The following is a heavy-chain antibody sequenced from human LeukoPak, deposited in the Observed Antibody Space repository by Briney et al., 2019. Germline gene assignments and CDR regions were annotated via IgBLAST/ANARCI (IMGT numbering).Heavy chain of an antibody. CDR1: GYTFTNYY. J-gene: IGHJ4*02. Sequence: ASVRVSCKASGYTFTNYYIHWVRQAPGQGLEWMGIINPGGRSTSYAQKFQGRVTMTRDTSTSTVYMELSSLRSEDTAVYYCAREIGPIQLHLWGSAFDYWGQGTLVTVSS. CDR2: INPGGRST. V-gene: IGHV1-46*01. CDR3: AREIGPIQLHLWGSAFDY. D-gene: IGHD5-24*01.